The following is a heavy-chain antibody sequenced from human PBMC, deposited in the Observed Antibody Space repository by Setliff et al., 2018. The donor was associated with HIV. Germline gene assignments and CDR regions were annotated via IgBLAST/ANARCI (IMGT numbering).Heavy chain of an antibody. Sequence: LRLSCAASGYNFGIYWMHWVRQVPGKGLVWVSHINSDGSGTKYADSVKGRFTISRDNAKNTLYLQMNSLRAEDTAVYYCARDLPGDTRPSDYWGQGTLVTVSS. CDR3: ARDLPGDTRPSDY. D-gene: IGHD3-22*01. J-gene: IGHJ4*02. V-gene: IGHV3-74*01. CDR2: INSDGSGT. CDR1: GYNFGIYW.